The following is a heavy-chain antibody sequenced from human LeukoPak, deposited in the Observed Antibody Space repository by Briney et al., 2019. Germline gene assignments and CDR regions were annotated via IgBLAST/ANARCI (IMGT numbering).Heavy chain of an antibody. J-gene: IGHJ4*02. D-gene: IGHD5-12*01. Sequence: SVKVSCKASGGTFSSYAISWVRQAPGQGLEWMGGIIPNFGTANYAQKFQGRVTITADKSTSTAYMELSSLRSGDTAVYYCARGDPSTDSGYGYWGQGTLVTVSS. V-gene: IGHV1-69*06. CDR2: IIPNFGTA. CDR3: ARGDPSTDSGYGY. CDR1: GGTFSSYA.